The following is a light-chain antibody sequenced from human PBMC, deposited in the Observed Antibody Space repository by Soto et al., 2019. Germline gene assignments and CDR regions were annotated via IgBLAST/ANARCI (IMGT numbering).Light chain of an antibody. J-gene: IGLJ1*01. CDR3: SSYTSFSTYV. CDR2: EVS. CDR1: SSDVGGYNY. Sequence: QSALTQPASVSWSPGQSVTISCTGTSSDVGGYNYVSWYQQHPGKAPKLMIYEVSNRPSGVSNRFSGSKSDNTASLTISGLQAEDEADYYCSSYTSFSTYVFGTGTKLTVL. V-gene: IGLV2-14*01.